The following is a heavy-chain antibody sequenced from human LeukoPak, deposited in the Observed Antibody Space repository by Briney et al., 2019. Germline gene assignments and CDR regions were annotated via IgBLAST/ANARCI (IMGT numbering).Heavy chain of an antibody. CDR2: IYSGGAT. CDR1: GITVSTNY. CDR3: ATQGGIAARDYYYYYMDV. J-gene: IGHJ6*03. D-gene: IGHD6-6*01. V-gene: IGHV3-66*04. Sequence: GGSLRLSCAASGITVSTNYMSWVRQAPGKGLEWVSIIYSGGATFYADSVKGRFTISRENSKNTLWLQMNSLRAEDTAVYYCATQGGIAARDYYYYYMDVWGKGTTVTVSS.